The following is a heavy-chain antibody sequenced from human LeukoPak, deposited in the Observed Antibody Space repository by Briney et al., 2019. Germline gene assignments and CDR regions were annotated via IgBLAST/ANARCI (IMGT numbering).Heavy chain of an antibody. CDR2: IYYSGNT. V-gene: IGHV4-31*03. Sequence: SETLSLTCSVSGGAISYSSYYWSWIRQHPGKGLEWIGYIYYSGNTYYNPSLKSRVTISVDTSKNQFSLKMSSVTAADTAVYYCARRDYDSGGHYGPDNWFDPWGQGIQVTVSP. CDR3: ARRDYDSGGHYGPDNWFDP. CDR1: GGAISYSSYY. D-gene: IGHD3-22*01. J-gene: IGHJ5*02.